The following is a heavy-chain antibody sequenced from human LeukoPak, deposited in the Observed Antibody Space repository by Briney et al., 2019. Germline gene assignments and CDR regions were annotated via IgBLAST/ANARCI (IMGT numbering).Heavy chain of an antibody. CDR2: IKQDGSEK. CDR3: AREDHSNYNY. Sequence: GGSLRLSCAASGFTFSNYWMSWVRQAPGKGLEWVANIKQDGSEKFYVDSVKGRFTISKDNAKNSLYLQMNSLRAEDTAVYYCAREDHSNYNYWGQGTLVTVSS. V-gene: IGHV3-7*01. CDR1: GFTFSNYW. D-gene: IGHD4-11*01. J-gene: IGHJ4*02.